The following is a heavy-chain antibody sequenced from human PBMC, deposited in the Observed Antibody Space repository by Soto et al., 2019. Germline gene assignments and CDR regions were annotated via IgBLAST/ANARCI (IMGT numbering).Heavy chain of an antibody. J-gene: IGHJ6*02. CDR1: GFTFTSSA. V-gene: IGHV1-58*01. CDR2: IVVGSGNT. Sequence: GASVKVSFKASGFTFTSSAVQWVRQARGQRLEWIGWIVVGSGNTNYAQKFQERVTITRDMSTSTAYMELSSLRSEDTAVYYCAADAGGMVVPAAPHYYGMDVWGQGTTVTVS. D-gene: IGHD2-2*01. CDR3: AADAGGMVVPAAPHYYGMDV.